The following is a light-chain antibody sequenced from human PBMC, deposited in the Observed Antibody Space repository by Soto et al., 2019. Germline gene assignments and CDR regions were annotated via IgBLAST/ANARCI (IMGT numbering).Light chain of an antibody. CDR1: SSDVGGYNY. V-gene: IGLV2-14*03. CDR3: SSYTSSSTEV. CDR2: DVN. Sequence: QSALTQPASVSGSHGQSITISCTETSSDVGGYNYVSWYQHHPGKAPKLLIYDVNSRPSGVSDRFSGSKSGNTASLTISGLQAEDEADYYCSSYTSSSTEVFGTGTKVTVL. J-gene: IGLJ1*01.